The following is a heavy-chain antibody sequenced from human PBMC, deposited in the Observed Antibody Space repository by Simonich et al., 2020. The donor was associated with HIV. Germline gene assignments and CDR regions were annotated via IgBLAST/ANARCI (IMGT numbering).Heavy chain of an antibody. CDR3: ARSGGSSSDAFDI. CDR1: GFTFSSYW. J-gene: IGHJ3*02. CDR2: INSDGRST. D-gene: IGHD6-6*01. V-gene: IGHV3-74*01. Sequence: EVQLVESGGGLVQPGGSLRLSCAASGFTFSSYWMHWVRQAPGKGLGWVSRINSDGRSTSYADSVKGRFTISRDNAKNTLYLQMNSLRAEDTAVYYCARSGGSSSDAFDIWGQGTMVTVSS.